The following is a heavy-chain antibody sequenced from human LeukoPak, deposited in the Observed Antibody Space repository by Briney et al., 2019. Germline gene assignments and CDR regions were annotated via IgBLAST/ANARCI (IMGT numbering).Heavy chain of an antibody. CDR3: ARDSWELPLQGWFDP. J-gene: IGHJ5*02. D-gene: IGHD1-26*01. CDR2: ISAYNGNT. V-gene: IGHV1-18*01. CDR1: GYTFTSYG. Sequence: GASVKVSCKASGYTFTSYGISWVRQAPGQGLEWMGWISAYNGNTNYAQKLQGRVTMTTDTSTSTAYMELRSLRSDDTAVYYCARDSWELPLQGWFDPWGQGTLVTVSS.